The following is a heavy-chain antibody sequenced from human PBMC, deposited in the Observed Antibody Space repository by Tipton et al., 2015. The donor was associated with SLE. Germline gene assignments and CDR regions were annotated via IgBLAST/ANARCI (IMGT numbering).Heavy chain of an antibody. CDR3: ARGAVVDY. J-gene: IGHJ4*02. Sequence: LRLSCTVSGGSISSHYWSWIRQPPGKGLEWIGYIYYSGSTNYNPSLKSRVTISVDTSKNQFSLKLSSVTAADTAVYYCARGAVVDYWGQGTLVTVSS. CDR2: IYYSGST. CDR1: GGSISSHY. D-gene: IGHD3-22*01. V-gene: IGHV4-59*11.